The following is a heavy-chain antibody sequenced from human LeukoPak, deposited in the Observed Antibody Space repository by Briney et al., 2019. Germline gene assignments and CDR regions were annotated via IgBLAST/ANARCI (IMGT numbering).Heavy chain of an antibody. V-gene: IGHV5-51*01. CDR2: IYPGDSDT. J-gene: IGHJ4*02. CDR1: GFTFTDYW. CDR3: TRSTGNPPDY. D-gene: IGHD1-1*01. Sequence: GESLQISCQGSGFTFTDYWIGWVRPMPGKGLEWMGIIYPGDSDTRYSPSFDGHITISADQSIGTAFLQWSSLKASDTAIYFCTRSTGNPPDYWGQGTLVTVSS.